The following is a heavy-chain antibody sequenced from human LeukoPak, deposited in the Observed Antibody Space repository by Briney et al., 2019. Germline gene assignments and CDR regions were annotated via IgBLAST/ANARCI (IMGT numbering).Heavy chain of an antibody. V-gene: IGHV4-34*01. CDR1: GGSFSGYC. Sequence: SETLSLTCAVYGGSFSGYCWSWIRQPPGKGLEWIGEINHSGSTNYNPSLKSRVTISVDTSKNQFSLKLSSVTAADTAVYYCARGYNYDSSGYYIFDYWGQGTLVTVSS. CDR2: INHSGST. CDR3: ARGYNYDSSGYYIFDY. J-gene: IGHJ4*02. D-gene: IGHD3-22*01.